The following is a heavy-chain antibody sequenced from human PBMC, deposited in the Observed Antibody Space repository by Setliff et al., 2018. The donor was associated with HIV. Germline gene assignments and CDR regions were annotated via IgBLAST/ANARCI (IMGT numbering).Heavy chain of an antibody. V-gene: IGHV1-46*02. CDR1: GYTFNNHY. Sequence: GASVKVSCKASGYTFNNHYIQWLRQAPGQGLEWVGLIKPNDDYTHFAQKFQGRVALAKDASTSTIHMTLSGLTSEDTAVYYCASDREEYCGHDCSSPLDNWGPGTLVTVSS. D-gene: IGHD2-21*02. CDR2: IKPNDDYT. CDR3: ASDREEYCGHDCSSPLDN. J-gene: IGHJ4*02.